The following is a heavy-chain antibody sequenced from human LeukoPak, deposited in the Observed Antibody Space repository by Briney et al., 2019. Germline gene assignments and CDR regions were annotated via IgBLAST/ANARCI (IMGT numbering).Heavy chain of an antibody. V-gene: IGHV1-46*01. CDR1: GYTFTSYY. CDR3: ARDLRVGYYYDSSGYPRD. CDR2: INPSGGST. J-gene: IGHJ4*02. Sequence: ASVKVSCKASGYTFTSYYMHWVRQAPGQGLEWMGIINPSGGSTSYAQKFQGRVTMTRDTSTSTVYMELSSLRSEDTAVYYCARDLRVGYYYDSSGYPRDWGQGTLVTVSS. D-gene: IGHD3-22*01.